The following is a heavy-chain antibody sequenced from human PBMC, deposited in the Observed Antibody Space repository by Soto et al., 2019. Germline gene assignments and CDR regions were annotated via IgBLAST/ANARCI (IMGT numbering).Heavy chain of an antibody. CDR2: INHSGST. V-gene: IGHV4-34*01. Sequence: SETLSLTCTVSGGSISSYYWSWIRQPPGKGLEWIGEINHSGSTNYNPSLKSRVTISVDTSKNQFSLKLSSVTAADTAVYYCARIKLSMVRGVKIYYYYGMDVWGQGTTGTVSS. J-gene: IGHJ6*02. CDR3: ARIKLSMVRGVKIYYYYGMDV. D-gene: IGHD3-10*01. CDR1: GGSISSYY.